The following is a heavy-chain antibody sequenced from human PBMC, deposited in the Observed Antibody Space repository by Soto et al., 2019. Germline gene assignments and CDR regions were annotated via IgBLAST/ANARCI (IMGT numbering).Heavy chain of an antibody. V-gene: IGHV5-51*01. J-gene: IGHJ6*02. CDR3: ARQGRYSSSWFQYYYGMDV. CDR1: GYSFTSYW. Sequence: HGESLKISCKGSGYSFTSYWIGWVRQMPGKGLEWMGIIYPGDSDTRYSPSFQGQVTISADKSISTAYLQWSSLKASDTAMYYCARQGRYSSSWFQYYYGMDVWGQGTTVTVS. D-gene: IGHD6-13*01. CDR2: IYPGDSDT.